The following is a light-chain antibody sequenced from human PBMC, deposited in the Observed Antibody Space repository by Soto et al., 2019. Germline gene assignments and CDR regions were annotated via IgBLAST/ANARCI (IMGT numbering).Light chain of an antibody. V-gene: IGKV3-20*01. CDR2: GAS. CDR1: QSVSSSY. CDR3: QQYGSSPWT. Sequence: EMVLTQSPGTLSLSPGERATLSCRASQSVSSSYLAWYKQKPGQAPRLLIYGASSRAPGIPDRFSGSGSGTDFTRTISRLEPEDFAVYYCQQYGSSPWTFGQGTKVEIK. J-gene: IGKJ1*01.